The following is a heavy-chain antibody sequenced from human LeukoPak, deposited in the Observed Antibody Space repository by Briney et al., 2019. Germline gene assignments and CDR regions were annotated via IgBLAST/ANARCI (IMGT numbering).Heavy chain of an antibody. V-gene: IGHV3-53*01. D-gene: IGHD6-13*01. Sequence: SGGSLRLSCAASGFTVSSNYMSWVRQAPGKGLEWVSVIYSGGSTYYADSVKGRFTISRDNSKNTLYLQMNSLRAEDTAVYYCARDRYSSPVRWFDPWGQGTLVTVSS. CDR2: IYSGGST. J-gene: IGHJ5*02. CDR3: ARDRYSSPVRWFDP. CDR1: GFTVSSNY.